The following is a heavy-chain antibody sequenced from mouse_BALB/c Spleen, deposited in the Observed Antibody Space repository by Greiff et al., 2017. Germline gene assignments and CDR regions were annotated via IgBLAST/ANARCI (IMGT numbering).Heavy chain of an antibody. CDR1: GYTFTDYW. D-gene: IGHD2-4*01. CDR2: IDTSDSYT. Sequence: QVQLQQSGPELVKTGASVKISCKASGYTFTDYWMHWVKQRPGQGLEWIGAIDTSDSYTSYNQKFKGKATLTVDESSSTAYMQLSSLTSEDSAVYYCARSDDYDGGFDYWGQGTTLTVSS. J-gene: IGHJ2*01. CDR3: ARSDDYDGGFDY. V-gene: IGHV1-69*02.